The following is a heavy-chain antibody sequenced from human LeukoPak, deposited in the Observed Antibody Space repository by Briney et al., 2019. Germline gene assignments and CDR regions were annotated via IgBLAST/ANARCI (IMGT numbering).Heavy chain of an antibody. D-gene: IGHD6-13*01. Sequence: SETLSLTCIVSGYSISSGYYWGWIRQPPGKGLEWIGNIHHSGSAYYNPSLKSRVTISVDTSKNQLSLKVNSVTAADTAVYYCARVAAGIGFFQHWGQGTLVTVSS. J-gene: IGHJ1*01. CDR1: GYSISSGYY. CDR3: ARVAAGIGFFQH. V-gene: IGHV4-38-2*02. CDR2: IHHSGSA.